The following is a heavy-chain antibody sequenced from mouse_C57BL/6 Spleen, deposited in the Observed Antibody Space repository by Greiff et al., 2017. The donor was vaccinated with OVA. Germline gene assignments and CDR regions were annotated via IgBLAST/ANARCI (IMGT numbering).Heavy chain of an antibody. J-gene: IGHJ3*01. CDR1: GYAFSSSW. D-gene: IGHD1-1*01. CDR2: IYPGDGDT. Sequence: VQLVESGPELVKPGASVKISCKASGYAFSSSWMNWVKQRPGKGLEWIGRIYPGDGDTNYNGKFKGKATLTADKSSSTAYMQLSSLTSEDSAVYFCAREVTTVVAKGFAYWGQGTLVTVSA. CDR3: AREVTTVVAKGFAY. V-gene: IGHV1-82*01.